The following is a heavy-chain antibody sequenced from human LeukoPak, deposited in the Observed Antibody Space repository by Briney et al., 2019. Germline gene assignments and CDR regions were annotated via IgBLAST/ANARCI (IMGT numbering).Heavy chain of an antibody. V-gene: IGHV1-18*01. CDR1: GYTFTSYG. Sequence: ASVKVSCKASGYTFTSYGISWVRRAPGQGLEGMGWISAYNGNTNYAQKLQGRVTMTTDTSTSTAYMELRSLRSDDTAVYYCARDRQDCSSTSCYIIWGQGTLVTVSS. CDR3: ARDRQDCSSTSCYII. CDR2: ISAYNGNT. J-gene: IGHJ4*02. D-gene: IGHD2-2*02.